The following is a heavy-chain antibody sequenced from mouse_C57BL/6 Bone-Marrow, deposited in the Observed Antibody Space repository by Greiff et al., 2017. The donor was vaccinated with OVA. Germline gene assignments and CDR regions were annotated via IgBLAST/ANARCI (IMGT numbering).Heavy chain of an antibody. D-gene: IGHD2-4*01. CDR1: GYTFTSYG. Sequence: VQLKESGAELARPGASVKLSCKASGYTFTSYGISWVKQRPGQGLEWIGEIYPRSGNTYYNEKFKGKATLTADKSSSTAYMELRSLTSEDSAVYFCARGGIYYEDFDYWGQGTTLTVSS. J-gene: IGHJ2*01. V-gene: IGHV1-81*01. CDR2: IYPRSGNT. CDR3: ARGGIYYEDFDY.